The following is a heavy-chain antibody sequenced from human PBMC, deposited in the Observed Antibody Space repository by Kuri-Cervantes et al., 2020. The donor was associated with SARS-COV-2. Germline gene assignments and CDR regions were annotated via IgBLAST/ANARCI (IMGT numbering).Heavy chain of an antibody. V-gene: IGHV1-69*02. D-gene: IGHD2-21*02. CDR2: IIPILGIA. CDR1: GGTFSSYT. Sequence: SVKVSCKASGGTFSSYTISWVRQAPGQGLEWMGRIIPILGIANYAQKFQGRVTIAADKSTSTAYMELSSLRSEDTAVYYCARHPLSYCGGDCSSPSWYFDLWGRGTLVTVSS. J-gene: IGHJ2*01. CDR3: ARHPLSYCGGDCSSPSWYFDL.